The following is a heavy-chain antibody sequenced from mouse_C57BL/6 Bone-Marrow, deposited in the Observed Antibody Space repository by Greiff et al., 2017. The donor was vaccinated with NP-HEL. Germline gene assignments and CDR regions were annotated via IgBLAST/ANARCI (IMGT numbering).Heavy chain of an antibody. CDR3: AKWLRPYAMDY. J-gene: IGHJ4*01. Sequence: EVNVVESGGGLVQPGGSLKLSCAASGFTFSDYGMAWVRQAPRKGPEWVAFISNLAYSIYYADTVTGRFTISRENAKNTLYLEMSSLRSEDTAMYYCAKWLRPYAMDYWGQGTSVTVSS. D-gene: IGHD2-2*01. CDR2: ISNLAYSI. V-gene: IGHV5-15*01. CDR1: GFTFSDYG.